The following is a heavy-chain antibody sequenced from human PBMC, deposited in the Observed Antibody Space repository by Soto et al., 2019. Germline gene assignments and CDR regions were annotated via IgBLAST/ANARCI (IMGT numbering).Heavy chain of an antibody. V-gene: IGHV3-23*01. CDR2: ISGSGGKT. D-gene: IGHD6-13*01. CDR3: AKSIVATGTVY. J-gene: IGHJ4*02. Sequence: HPGGSLRLSCAASGFTFSNYGMNWVRQTPGKGLEWVSGISGSGGKTYHADSVKGRFTISRDNSRDTLYLQMNSLRGDDTAIYYCAKSIVATGTVYWGQGTLVTVSS. CDR1: GFTFSNYG.